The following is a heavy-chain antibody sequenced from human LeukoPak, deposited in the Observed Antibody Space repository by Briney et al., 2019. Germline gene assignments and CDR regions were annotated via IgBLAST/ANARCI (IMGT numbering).Heavy chain of an antibody. J-gene: IGHJ5*02. D-gene: IGHD2-15*01. CDR3: ARSPGWWDWFDP. V-gene: IGHV3-23*01. CDR1: GFTFSSYA. Sequence: PGGSLRLSCAASGFTFSSYAMSWVRQAPGKGLEWVSAISGSGGSTYYADSVKGRFTISRDNAKNSLYLQMNSLRAEDTAVYYCARSPGWWDWFDPWGQGTLVTVSS. CDR2: ISGSGGST.